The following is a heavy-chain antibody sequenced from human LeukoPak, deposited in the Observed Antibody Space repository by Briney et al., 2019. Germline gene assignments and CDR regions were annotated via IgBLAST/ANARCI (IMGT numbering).Heavy chain of an antibody. CDR1: GGSFNGYY. J-gene: IGHJ3*02. CDR2: INHSGST. CDR3: ARSEPSSNDAFAI. V-gene: IGHV4-34*01. D-gene: IGHD1-14*01. Sequence: SETLSLTCAVYGGSFNGYYWSWIRQPPGKGLEWIGEINHSGSTNYSPSLKSRVTLSVDTSKNQFSLKLTSVTAADMAVYYCARSEPSSNDAFAIWGQGTMVSVSS.